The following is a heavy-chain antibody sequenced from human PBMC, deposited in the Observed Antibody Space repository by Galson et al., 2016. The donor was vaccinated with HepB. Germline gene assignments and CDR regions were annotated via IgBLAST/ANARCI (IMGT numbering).Heavy chain of an antibody. J-gene: IGHJ4*02. V-gene: IGHV4-34*01. CDR3: AGGGYDSTGHPRDF. D-gene: IGHD3-22*01. CDR1: GGSFSGNY. Sequence: ETLSLTCAVYGGSFSGNYWSWIRQPPGKGLEWIGDVNHSGKTHYNPSLKSRVTISVDTSKDQFSLRLISVTAADTAIDYFAGGGYDSTGHPRDFWGQGTLVTVSA. CDR2: VNHSGKT.